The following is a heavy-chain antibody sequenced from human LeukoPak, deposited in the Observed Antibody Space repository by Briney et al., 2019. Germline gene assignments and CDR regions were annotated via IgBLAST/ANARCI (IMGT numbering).Heavy chain of an antibody. V-gene: IGHV3-48*03. D-gene: IGHD3-16*01. Sequence: GRSLRLSCVASGFTFRPYHMNWVRQAPGKGLEWLSGIASGASVIYYADSVKGRFTISRDDATKSLFLQMSGLTVDDTAVYYCARKRLADPADDTSFGGTPFDSWGQGTLVIVSS. CDR3: ARKRLADPADDTSFGGTPFDS. CDR2: IASGASVI. CDR1: GFTFRPYH. J-gene: IGHJ4*02.